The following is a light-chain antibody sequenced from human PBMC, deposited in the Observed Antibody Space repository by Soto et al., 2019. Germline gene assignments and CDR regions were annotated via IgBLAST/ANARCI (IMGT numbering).Light chain of an antibody. CDR1: VSGSSN. CDR3: QQYNVWPLT. CDR2: AAS. Sequence: EIAMTQSPATLSVSPGARATLSGRASVSGSSNLAWYQQQPGQTPNLLIYAASTRATGIPARFSGSGSGTEFTLTISSLQSEDFAVYYCQQYNVWPLTFGGGTKVEFK. J-gene: IGKJ4*01. V-gene: IGKV3-15*01.